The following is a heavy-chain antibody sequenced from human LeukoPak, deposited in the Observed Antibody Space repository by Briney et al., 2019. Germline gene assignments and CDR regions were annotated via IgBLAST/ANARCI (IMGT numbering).Heavy chain of an antibody. CDR2: INPSGGST. CDR3: ARDDPAVAGIDY. D-gene: IGHD6-19*01. V-gene: IGHV1-46*01. J-gene: IGHJ4*02. CDR1: GYTFTSYY. Sequence: GASVMVSCKASGYTFTSYYMHWVRQAPGQGLEWMGIINPSGGSTSYAQKFQGRVTMTRDTSTSTVYMELSSLRSEDTAVYYCARDDPAVAGIDYWGQGTLVTVSS.